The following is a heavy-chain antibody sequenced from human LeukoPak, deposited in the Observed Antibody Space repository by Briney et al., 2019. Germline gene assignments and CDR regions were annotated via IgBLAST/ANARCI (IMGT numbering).Heavy chain of an antibody. V-gene: IGHV3-11*01. CDR3: ATCLTGYYLGWFDP. J-gene: IGHJ5*02. CDR1: GFTFSDYY. Sequence: GGSLRLSCAASGFTFSDYYMSWIRQAPGKGLEWVSYISSSGSTIYYADSVKGRFTISRDNATNSLYLQMNSLRAEDTAVYYCATCLTGYYLGWFDPWGQGTLVTVSS. CDR2: ISSSGSTI. D-gene: IGHD3-9*01.